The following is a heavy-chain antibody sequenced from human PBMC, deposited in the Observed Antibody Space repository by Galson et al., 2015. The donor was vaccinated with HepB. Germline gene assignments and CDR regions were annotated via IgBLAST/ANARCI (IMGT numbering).Heavy chain of an antibody. D-gene: IGHD1-26*01. CDR2: ISGSGGST. CDR1: GFTFSSYA. V-gene: IGHV3-23*01. J-gene: IGHJ4*02. CDR3: AKWRIRPGSSGSYYFDY. Sequence: SLRLSCAASGFTFSSYAMSWVRQAPGKGLEWVSTISGSGGSTYYADSVKGRFTISRDNSKNTLYLQMNSLRADDTAVYYCAKWRIRPGSSGSYYFDYWGRGTLVTVSS.